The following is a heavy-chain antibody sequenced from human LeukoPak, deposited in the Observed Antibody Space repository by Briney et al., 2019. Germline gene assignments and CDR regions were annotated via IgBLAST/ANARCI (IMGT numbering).Heavy chain of an antibody. D-gene: IGHD2-2*01. CDR3: ARVGGRTRYDYMDV. CDR1: GGSISSSSYY. J-gene: IGHJ6*03. V-gene: IGHV4-39*07. Sequence: SETLSLTCTVSGGSISSSSYYWGWIRQPPGKGLEWIGSIYYSGSTYYNPSLKSRVTISVDTSKNQFSLKLSSVTAADTAVYYCARVGGRTRYDYMDVWGKGTTVTVSS. CDR2: IYYSGST.